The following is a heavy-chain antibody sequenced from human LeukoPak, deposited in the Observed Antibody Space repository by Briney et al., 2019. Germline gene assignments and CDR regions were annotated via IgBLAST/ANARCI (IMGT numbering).Heavy chain of an antibody. J-gene: IGHJ5*02. V-gene: IGHV1-8*01. D-gene: IGHD6-6*01. CDR1: GGTFTSYD. CDR3: ARGWRSSENWFDP. Sequence: ASVKVSCKASGGTFTSYDINWVRQATGQGLEWMGWMNPNSGNTGYAQKFQGRVTMTRNTSISTAYMELSSLRSEDTAVYYCARGWRSSENWFDPWGQGTLVTVSS. CDR2: MNPNSGNT.